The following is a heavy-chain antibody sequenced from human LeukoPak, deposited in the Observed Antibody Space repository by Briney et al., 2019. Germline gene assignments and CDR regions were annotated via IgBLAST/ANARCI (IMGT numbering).Heavy chain of an antibody. D-gene: IGHD6-6*01. J-gene: IGHJ4*02. CDR3: ASIIAARQWYFDY. CDR2: IYYSGST. Sequence: SETLSLTCTVSGGSISSSSYYWGWIRQPPGKGLEWIGSIYYSGSTYYNPSLKSRVTISVDTSKNQFSLKLSSVTAADTAVYYCASIIAARQWYFDYWRQGTLVTVSS. CDR1: GGSISSSSYY. V-gene: IGHV4-39*01.